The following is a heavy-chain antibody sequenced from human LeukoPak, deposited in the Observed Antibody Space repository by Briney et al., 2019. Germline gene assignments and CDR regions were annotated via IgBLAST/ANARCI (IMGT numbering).Heavy chain of an antibody. D-gene: IGHD1-14*01. V-gene: IGHV3-30*04. J-gene: IGHJ4*02. CDR3: ARGWDTQEPPDFDY. CDR2: ISYDGSNK. Sequence: GGSLRLSCAASGFTFSSYAMHWVRQAPGKGLEWVAVISYDGSNKYYADSVKGRFTISRDNSKNALYLQMNSLRAEDTAVYYCARGWDTQEPPDFDYWGQGTLVTVSS. CDR1: GFTFSSYA.